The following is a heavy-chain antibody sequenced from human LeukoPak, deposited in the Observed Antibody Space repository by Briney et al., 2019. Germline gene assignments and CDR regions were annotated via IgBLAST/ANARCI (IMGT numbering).Heavy chain of an antibody. CDR2: INPNSGGT. CDR3: ARAGGSSSTSREAPAEYGMDV. J-gene: IGHJ6*02. V-gene: IGHV1-2*02. Sequence: ASVKVSCKASGYTFTGYYMHRVRQAPGQGLEWMGWINPNSGGTNYAQKFQGRVTMTRDTSISTAYMELSRPRSDDTAVYYCARAGGSSSTSREAPAEYGMDVWGQGTTVTISS. D-gene: IGHD2-2*01. CDR1: GYTFTGYY.